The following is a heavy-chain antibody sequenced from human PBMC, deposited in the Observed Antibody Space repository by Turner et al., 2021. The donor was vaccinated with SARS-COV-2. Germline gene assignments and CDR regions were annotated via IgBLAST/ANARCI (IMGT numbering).Heavy chain of an antibody. J-gene: IGHJ4*02. CDR1: GFTFSIYW. CDR3: VRESIVVVPAADY. Sequence: EVQLVESGGGLVQPGGSLRLSGAASGFTFSIYWMHWVRQAPGKGLVWFPRINSDGSSTSYADSVKGRFTISRDNAKNTLYLQMNSLRGEDTAVYYCVRESIVVVPAADYWGQGTLVTVSS. V-gene: IGHV3-74*01. D-gene: IGHD2-2*01. CDR2: INSDGSST.